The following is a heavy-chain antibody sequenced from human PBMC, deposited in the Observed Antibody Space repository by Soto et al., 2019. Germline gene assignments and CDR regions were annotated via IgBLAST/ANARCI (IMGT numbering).Heavy chain of an antibody. D-gene: IGHD1-26*01. V-gene: IGHV1-2*04. CDR3: ARDLVGATADYYYGMDV. CDR2: INPNSGGT. CDR1: GYTFTGYY. J-gene: IGHJ6*02. Sequence: GASVKVSCKASGYTFTGYYMHWVRQAPGQGLEWMGWINPNSGGTNYAQKFQGWVTMTRDTSISTAYMELSRLRSDDTAVYYCARDLVGATADYYYGMDVWGQGTTVTVSS.